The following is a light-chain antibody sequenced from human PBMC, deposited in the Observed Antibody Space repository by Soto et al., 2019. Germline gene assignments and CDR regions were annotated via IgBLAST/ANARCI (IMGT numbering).Light chain of an antibody. Sequence: DIQMTQSPSSLSASVGDRVIITCRASQGIRDALGWYQQKPGKVPKRLIYSASSLQNGVPSRFSGSGSETVFTLTISSLQPEDFATYYCLQDYTYPLTFGGGTRVEMK. CDR2: SAS. V-gene: IGKV1-17*01. CDR1: QGIRDA. CDR3: LQDYTYPLT. J-gene: IGKJ4*01.